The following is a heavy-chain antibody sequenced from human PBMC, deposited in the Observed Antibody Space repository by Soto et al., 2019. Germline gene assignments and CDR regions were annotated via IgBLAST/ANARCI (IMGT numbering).Heavy chain of an antibody. J-gene: IGHJ4*02. CDR1: GYTFTAYY. CDR3: SRGPSHGAFDC. Sequence: GASVKVSCKASGYTFTAYYLHWFRQAPGQGPEWMGWINPYVGDTKYSQKFQGRVTMTRDTSIDTAYMELSRLKSDDTAVYYCSRGPSHGAFDCWGQGTLVTVSS. V-gene: IGHV1-2*02. CDR2: INPYVGDT. D-gene: IGHD5-18*01.